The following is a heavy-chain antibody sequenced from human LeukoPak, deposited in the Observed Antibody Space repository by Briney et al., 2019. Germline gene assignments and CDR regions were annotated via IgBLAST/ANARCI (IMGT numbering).Heavy chain of an antibody. J-gene: IGHJ3*01. CDR1: GYSFTSYW. V-gene: IGHV5-51*01. D-gene: IGHD1-14*01. CDR3: GKMGAGALTADAFDF. Sequence: GESLKISCKGSGYSFTSYWIGWVRQMPGKGLEWMGNISPGDSDTRYSPSLQGQFTISADKSITTAYLQWSSLKASDTATYYCGKMGAGALTADAFDFWGQGTTVTVSS. CDR2: ISPGDSDT.